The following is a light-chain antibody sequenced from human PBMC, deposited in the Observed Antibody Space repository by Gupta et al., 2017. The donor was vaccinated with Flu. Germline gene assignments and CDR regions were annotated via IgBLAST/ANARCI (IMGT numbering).Light chain of an antibody. Sequence: ALGKTSSITCGGNNIENRNVHWYQQKPGQAPVLVIYRDISRPAGIPERFSGSNSGNTATLTISGAQAGDEADYYCQVWDSSTEVFGGGTKLTVL. J-gene: IGLJ2*01. CDR3: QVWDSSTEV. CDR1: NIENRN. V-gene: IGLV3-9*01. CDR2: RDI.